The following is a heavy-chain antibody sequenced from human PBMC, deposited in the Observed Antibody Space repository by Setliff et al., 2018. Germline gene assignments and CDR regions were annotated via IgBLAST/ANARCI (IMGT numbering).Heavy chain of an antibody. Sequence: PSETLSLTCTVSNGPIGSGNYFWGWIRQPPGKGLEWMGSIFYTGSTYYSPSPKSRVTMSIDTSKNQFSLNLTSVTAADTAVYYCARQPYSTTYYYYYYYMDVWGKGTTVTVSS. CDR1: NGPIGSGNYF. CDR2: IFYTGST. J-gene: IGHJ6*03. CDR3: ARQPYSTTYYYYYYYMDV. V-gene: IGHV4-39*01. D-gene: IGHD6-13*01.